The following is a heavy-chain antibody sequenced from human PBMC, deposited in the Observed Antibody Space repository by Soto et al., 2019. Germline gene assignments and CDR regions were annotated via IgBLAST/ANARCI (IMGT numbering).Heavy chain of an antibody. J-gene: IGHJ5*02. Sequence: SGTLSLTCTVSGGSVSSATDYWTWIRQPPGKGLEWIGYTDYSGNSDRNPSLMSRVTISIDRSKNQSSLTLRSVTAADTAVYSCARQSSYDSEHYHYWFDPWGRGILVTVSS. CDR2: TDYSGNS. V-gene: IGHV4-61*01. CDR1: GGSVSSATDY. CDR3: ARQSSYDSEHYHYWFDP. D-gene: IGHD3-22*01.